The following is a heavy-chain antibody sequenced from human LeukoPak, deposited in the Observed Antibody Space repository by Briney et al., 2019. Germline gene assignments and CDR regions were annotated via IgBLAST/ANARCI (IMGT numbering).Heavy chain of an antibody. CDR3: ARAAYNSGWYFDY. CDR2: IYHSGST. D-gene: IGHD6-19*01. J-gene: IGHJ4*02. Sequence: SETLSLTCTVSGYSISSGYYWGWIRQPPGKGLEWIGSIYHSGSTYYNPSLKSRVTILVDTSKNQFSLKLSSVTAADTAVYYCARAAYNSGWYFDYWGQGTLVTVSS. V-gene: IGHV4-38-2*02. CDR1: GYSISSGYY.